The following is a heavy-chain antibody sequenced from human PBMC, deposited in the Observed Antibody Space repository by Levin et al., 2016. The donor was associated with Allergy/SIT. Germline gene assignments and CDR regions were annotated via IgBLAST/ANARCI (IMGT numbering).Heavy chain of an antibody. Sequence: SETLSLTCAVYGGSFSGYYWSWIRQPPGKGLEWIGEINHSGSTNYNPSLKSRVTISVDTSKNQFSLKLSSVTAADTAVYYCARGELRTPVHPYYYYYGMDVWGQGTTVTVSS. CDR3: ARGELRTPVHPYYYYYGMDV. J-gene: IGHJ6*02. V-gene: IGHV4-34*01. CDR2: INHSGST. CDR1: GGSFSGYY. D-gene: IGHD1-26*01.